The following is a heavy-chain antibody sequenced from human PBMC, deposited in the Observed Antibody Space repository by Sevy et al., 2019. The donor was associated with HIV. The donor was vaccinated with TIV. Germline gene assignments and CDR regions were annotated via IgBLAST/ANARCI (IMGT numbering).Heavy chain of an antibody. CDR1: GFTFSSFA. Sequence: GVSLRLSCAASGFTFSSFAMHWVRQAPGKGLDWVTFISYDGTDNYYADSVKGRFTISRDNSKNTLDLQMNSLRPEDTAIYYCARDGVSSGWYRGYYFDNWGQGTLVTVSS. D-gene: IGHD6-19*01. J-gene: IGHJ4*02. V-gene: IGHV3-30*04. CDR3: ARDGVSSGWYRGYYFDN. CDR2: ISYDGTDN.